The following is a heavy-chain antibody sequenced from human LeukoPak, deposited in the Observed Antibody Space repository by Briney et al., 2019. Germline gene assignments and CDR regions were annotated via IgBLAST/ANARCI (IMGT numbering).Heavy chain of an antibody. D-gene: IGHD1-26*01. V-gene: IGHV4-61*02. CDR1: GGSISSGSYY. Sequence: SETLSLTCTVSGGSISSGSYYWSWIRQPAGKGLEWIGRIYTSGSTNYNPSLKSRVTISVDTSKNQFSLKLSSVTAADTAVYYCATRGIVGATDFDYWGQGTLVTVSS. CDR3: ATRGIVGATDFDY. CDR2: IYTSGST. J-gene: IGHJ4*02.